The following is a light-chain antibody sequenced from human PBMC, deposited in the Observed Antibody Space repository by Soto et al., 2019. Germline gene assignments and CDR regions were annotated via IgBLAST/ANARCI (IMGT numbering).Light chain of an antibody. CDR1: QSVSSY. CDR3: RHLSNWLFT. V-gene: IGKV3-11*01. J-gene: IGKJ3*01. Sequence: EIVLTQSPATLSLSPGERATLSCRASQSVSSYLAWYQRKPGQAPRLLIYDASNRATGIPARFSGSGSGTDFTLTLTSLETEDSAVYYCRHLSNWLFTFGPGTKVDIK. CDR2: DAS.